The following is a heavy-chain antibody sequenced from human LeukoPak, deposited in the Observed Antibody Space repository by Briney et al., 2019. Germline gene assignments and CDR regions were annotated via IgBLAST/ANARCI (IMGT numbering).Heavy chain of an antibody. V-gene: IGHV3-64D*06. CDR2: ISSNGGST. CDR3: VKLSGGYNGDY. Sequence: PGGSLRLSCSASGFTFSSYVMHWVRQAPGKGLEYVSAISSNGGSTYYADSVKGRFTISRDNSKNTLYLQMSSLRAEDTAVYYCVKLSGGYNGDYWGQGTLVTVSS. J-gene: IGHJ4*02. D-gene: IGHD3-22*01. CDR1: GFTFSSYV.